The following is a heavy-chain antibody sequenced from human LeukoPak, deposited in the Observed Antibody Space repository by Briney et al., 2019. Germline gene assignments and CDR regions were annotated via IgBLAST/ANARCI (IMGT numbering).Heavy chain of an antibody. Sequence: PGGSLRLSCAASGFTFSSYAMSWVRQAPGKGLEWVSSISDSGGNTYYADSVKGRFTISRDNSKNTLYLQTNSLRAEDTAVYYCAKDLGAIGSSYYDDWGQGTLVTVFS. D-gene: IGHD6-13*01. V-gene: IGHV3-23*01. CDR3: AKDLGAIGSSYYDD. CDR2: ISDSGGNT. CDR1: GFTFSSYA. J-gene: IGHJ4*02.